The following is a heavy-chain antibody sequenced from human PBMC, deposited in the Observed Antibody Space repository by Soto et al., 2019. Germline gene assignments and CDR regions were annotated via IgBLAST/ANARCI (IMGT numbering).Heavy chain of an antibody. CDR2: ISGSGGST. D-gene: IGHD3-22*01. Sequence: EVQLLESGGGLVQPGGSLRLSCAASGFTFSSYAMSWVRQAPGKGLEWVSAISGSGGSTYYADSVKGRFTISRDNSKNKLYLQMNSLRAEDTAVYYCAKDTSRRNMIVGVITDFDYWGQGTLVTVSS. V-gene: IGHV3-23*01. CDR1: GFTFSSYA. J-gene: IGHJ4*02. CDR3: AKDTSRRNMIVGVITDFDY.